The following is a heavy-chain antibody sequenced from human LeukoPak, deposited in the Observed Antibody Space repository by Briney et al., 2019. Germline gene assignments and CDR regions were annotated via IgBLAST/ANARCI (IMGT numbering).Heavy chain of an antibody. Sequence: GGSLRLSCAASGFTFSSFAMSWVRQAPGKGLEWVSSISVSDAGTYSGDSVKGRFTISRDNSKNTLYLQMNSLRADDTAVYYCAKWGLRGDYYFDSWGQGTLVTVSS. J-gene: IGHJ4*02. CDR2: ISVSDAGT. V-gene: IGHV3-23*01. CDR3: AKWGLRGDYYFDS. CDR1: GFTFSSFA. D-gene: IGHD2-21*02.